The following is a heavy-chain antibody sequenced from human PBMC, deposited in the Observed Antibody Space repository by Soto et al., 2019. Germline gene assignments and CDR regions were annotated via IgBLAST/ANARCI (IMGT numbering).Heavy chain of an antibody. CDR3: ARVTRDFRSASYYIDW. J-gene: IGHJ4*02. V-gene: IGHV3-13*01. D-gene: IGHD3-10*01. CDR1: GFTFSSYH. CDR2: IGTAGDT. Sequence: EVQLLESGGGVIQPGGSLRLSCAASGFTFSSYHWHWVRQATGKGLEWVSAIGTAGDTYYPDFAKGRFTISREDAKNSVYLQMNSLRDGDTAIYYCARVTRDFRSASYYIDWWGQGTLVTVSS.